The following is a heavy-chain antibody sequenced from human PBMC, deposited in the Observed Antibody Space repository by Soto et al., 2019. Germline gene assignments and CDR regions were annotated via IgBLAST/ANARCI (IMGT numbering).Heavy chain of an antibody. V-gene: IGHV3-23*01. CDR3: AKDRDDYIWGSYRYKSGEDAFDI. D-gene: IGHD3-16*02. CDR1: GFTFSSYA. Sequence: EVQLLESGGGLVQPGGSLRLSCAASGFTFSSYAMSWVRQAPGKGLEWVSAISGSGGSTYYADSVKGRFTISRDNSKNTLYLQMNSLRAEDTAVYYCAKDRDDYIWGSYRYKSGEDAFDIWGQGTIVTVSS. CDR2: ISGSGGST. J-gene: IGHJ3*02.